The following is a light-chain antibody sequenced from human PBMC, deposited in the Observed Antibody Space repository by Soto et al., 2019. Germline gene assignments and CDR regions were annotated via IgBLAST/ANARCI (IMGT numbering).Light chain of an antibody. Sequence: QSALTQPASVSGPPGQSITISCTGTSSDIGNYNLVSWYQQHPGKAPKLMIYEGSKRPSGVSNRFSGSKSGNTASLTISGLQAEDEADYYCCSYARSNTYVFGTGTKVTVL. V-gene: IGLV2-23*01. CDR3: CSYARSNTYV. J-gene: IGLJ1*01. CDR2: EGS. CDR1: SSDIGNYNL.